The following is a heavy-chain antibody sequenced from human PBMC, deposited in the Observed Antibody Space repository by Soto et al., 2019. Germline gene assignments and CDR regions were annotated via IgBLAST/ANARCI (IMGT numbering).Heavy chain of an antibody. D-gene: IGHD5-18*01. CDR2: IYYSGST. CDR1: GGSISSGGYY. Sequence: QVQLQESGPGLVKPSQTLSLTCTVSGGSISSGGYYWSWIRQHPGKGLEWIGYIYYSGSTYYNPSLKRRVTRSVDTSKNQCSLKLSSVTAADTAVYYCARDSRYRVYYYYGMDVWGQGTTVTVSS. J-gene: IGHJ6*02. V-gene: IGHV4-31*03. CDR3: ARDSRYRVYYYYGMDV.